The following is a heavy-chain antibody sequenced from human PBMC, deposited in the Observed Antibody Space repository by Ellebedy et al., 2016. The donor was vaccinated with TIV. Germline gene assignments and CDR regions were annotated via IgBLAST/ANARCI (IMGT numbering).Heavy chain of an antibody. V-gene: IGHV3-23*01. CDR1: GFTFGGHA. Sequence: GESLKISCAASGFTFGGHAMTWVRPAPGKGLEWVSSIGSTNYSTHYADSVKGRFTISRDNSRNTLYLQMNNLRGEDTAVYFCAKDLRYTAGWGGALDIWGQGAMVVVSS. J-gene: IGHJ3*02. CDR3: AKDLRYTAGWGGALDI. D-gene: IGHD6-19*01. CDR2: IGSTNYST.